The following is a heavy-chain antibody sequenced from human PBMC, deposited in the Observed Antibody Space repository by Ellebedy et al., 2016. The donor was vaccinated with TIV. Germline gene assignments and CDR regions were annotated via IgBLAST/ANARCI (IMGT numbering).Heavy chain of an antibody. CDR1: GFRFSSSA. J-gene: IGHJ4*02. CDR3: AKEGVYSYGYADYFDF. CDR2: FSRTGGMT. Sequence: GESLKIPCVASGFRFSSSAMSWVRQAPGKGLEWVAAFSRTGGMTYFADSVKGRFSISRDNSKNTVDLQLNTLRVDDTAIYFCAKEGVYSYGYADYFDFWGPGTLVTVSS. V-gene: IGHV3-23*01. D-gene: IGHD5-18*01.